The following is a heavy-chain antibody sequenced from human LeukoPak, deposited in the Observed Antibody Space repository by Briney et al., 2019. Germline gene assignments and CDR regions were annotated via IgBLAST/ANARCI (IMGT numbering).Heavy chain of an antibody. CDR3: AKRGSSGSDAFDM. D-gene: IGHD5-12*01. V-gene: IGHV3-21*01. J-gene: IGHJ3*02. Sequence: PGGSLRLSCAASGFPFSTYSMNWVRQAPGKGLEWVSSISSSSCFIYYADSVKRRFNISRDNAKNSLYLQMNSLRVEDTAVYYCAKRGSSGSDAFDMWGQGTMVTVSS. CDR2: ISSSSCFI. CDR1: GFPFSTYS.